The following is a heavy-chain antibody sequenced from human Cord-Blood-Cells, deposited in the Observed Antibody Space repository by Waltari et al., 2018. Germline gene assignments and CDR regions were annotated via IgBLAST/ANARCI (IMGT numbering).Heavy chain of an antibody. CDR1: GGSFSGYY. J-gene: IGHJ4*02. V-gene: IGHV4-34*01. CDR3: ARGQGSSGWYDY. Sequence: QVQLQQWGAGLLKPSETLSLTCAGYGGSFSGYYVDWLRQPPGKGLGWIGEINHSGSTNYNPSLKSRVTISVDTSKNQFSLKLSSVTAADTAVYYCARGQGSSGWYDYWGQGTLVTVSS. CDR2: INHSGST. D-gene: IGHD6-19*01.